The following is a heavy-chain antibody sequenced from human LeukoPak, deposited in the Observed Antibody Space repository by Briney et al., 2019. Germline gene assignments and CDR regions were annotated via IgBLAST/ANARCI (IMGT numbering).Heavy chain of an antibody. Sequence: SETLSLTCTVSGGSVSIGNDYWGWIRQPPGKGLEWIGSIHSGGSTFYNPSLKSRVTISIDTPKNRFALNLRSVTAADTAVYFCARIVNGSGWRWGGQGTLVTVSS. J-gene: IGHJ4*02. CDR1: GGSVSIGNDY. CDR2: IHSGGST. CDR3: ARIVNGSGWRW. D-gene: IGHD6-19*01. V-gene: IGHV4-39*02.